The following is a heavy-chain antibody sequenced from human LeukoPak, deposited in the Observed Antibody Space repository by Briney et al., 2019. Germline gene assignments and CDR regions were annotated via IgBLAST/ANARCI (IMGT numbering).Heavy chain of an antibody. CDR2: ILSDGSKE. D-gene: IGHD3-10*01. J-gene: IGHJ4*02. Sequence: PGGSLRLSCAASGFTFSSYGMHWVRQAPGKGLEWVAVILSDGSKEFYTDSVKGRFTISRDNSKNTVYLQMNSLRAEDTAIYYCTTAYYYSSGSYYGVDYWGQGTLVTVSS. CDR1: GFTFSSYG. V-gene: IGHV3-33*01. CDR3: TTAYYYSSGSYYGVDY.